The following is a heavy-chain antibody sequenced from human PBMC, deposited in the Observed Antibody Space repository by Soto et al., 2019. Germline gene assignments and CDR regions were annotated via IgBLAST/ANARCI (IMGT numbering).Heavy chain of an antibody. D-gene: IGHD3-22*01. CDR2: IDPSDSQT. Sequence: GESLKISCKGSGYSFADYWITWVRQKPGKGLEWMGRIDPSDSQTYYSPSFRGHVTISVTKSITTVFLQWSSLRASDTAMYYCARQIYDSDTGPNFQYYFDSWGQGTPVTVSS. CDR1: GYSFADYW. CDR3: ARQIYDSDTGPNFQYYFDS. V-gene: IGHV5-10-1*01. J-gene: IGHJ4*02.